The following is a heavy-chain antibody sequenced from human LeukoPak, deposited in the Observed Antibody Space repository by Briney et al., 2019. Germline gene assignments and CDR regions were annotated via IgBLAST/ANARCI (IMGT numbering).Heavy chain of an antibody. CDR3: ARGGLMSLYYFDY. D-gene: IGHD3-16*01. Sequence: SETLSLTCTVSGGSISSYYWSWIRQPPGKGLEWIGYIYHSGSTYYNPSLKSRVTISVDRSKNQFSLKLSSVTAADTAVYYCARGGLMSLYYFDYWGQGTLVTVSS. CDR1: GGSISSYY. V-gene: IGHV4-59*12. CDR2: IYHSGST. J-gene: IGHJ4*02.